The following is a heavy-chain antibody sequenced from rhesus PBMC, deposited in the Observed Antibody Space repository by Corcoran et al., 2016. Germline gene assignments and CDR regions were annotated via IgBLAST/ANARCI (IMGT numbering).Heavy chain of an antibody. D-gene: IGHD4-17*01. CDR2: IYGSTL. CDR3: TRVTTFSFDY. Sequence: EVQVAESGGGLVQPGGSLSLSCAASVFAVRRSWMIGVRQAPGKGLEWLSDIYGSTLYYGDSVKGRFTVSRDNAKNSLYLQMNSLRAEDTAVYYCTRVTTFSFDYWGQGVLVTVSS. J-gene: IGHJ4*01. V-gene: IGHV3-11*01. CDR1: VFAVRRSW.